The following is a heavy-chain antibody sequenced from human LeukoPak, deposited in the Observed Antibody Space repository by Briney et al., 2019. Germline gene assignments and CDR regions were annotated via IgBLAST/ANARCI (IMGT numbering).Heavy chain of an antibody. CDR2: IFYSGTT. CDR1: GGSFSDYD. J-gene: IGHJ4*02. CDR3: ATQILLCHYY. D-gene: IGHD2-8*02. Sequence: PSETLSLTCAVYGGSFSDYDWSWIRQPPGKGLEWIGTIFYSGTTYYNPSLKSRITMSVDTSKNQFSLNLSSVTAADTAVYYCATQILLCHYYWGQGTLVTVSS. V-gene: IGHV4-34*12.